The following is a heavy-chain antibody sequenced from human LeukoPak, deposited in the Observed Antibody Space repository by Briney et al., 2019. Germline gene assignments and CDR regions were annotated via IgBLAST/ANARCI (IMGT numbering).Heavy chain of an antibody. CDR2: IGPSGTAI. J-gene: IGHJ3*02. D-gene: IGHD6-25*01. Sequence: GGSLRLSCAASGFTFSSYAMNWVRQAPGRGLGWVSYIGPSGTAIYYADSVKGRFTISRDNAKNSLYLQMNSLRAEDTAVYYCARKQREDAFDIWGQGTMVTVSS. CDR3: ARKQREDAFDI. CDR1: GFTFSSYA. V-gene: IGHV3-48*03.